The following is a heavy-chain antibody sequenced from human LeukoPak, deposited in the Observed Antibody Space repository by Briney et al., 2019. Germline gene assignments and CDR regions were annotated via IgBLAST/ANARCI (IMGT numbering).Heavy chain of an antibody. CDR1: GGSISSYY. CDR3: ANPDTAMVIYY. V-gene: IGHV4-4*07. D-gene: IGHD5-18*01. CDR2: IYTSGST. Sequence: SETLSLTCTVSGGSISSYYWSWIRQPAGKGLEWIGRIYTSGSTNYNPSLKSRVTISVDTSKNQFSLKLSSMTAADTAVYYCANPDTAMVIYYWGQGTLVTVSS. J-gene: IGHJ4*02.